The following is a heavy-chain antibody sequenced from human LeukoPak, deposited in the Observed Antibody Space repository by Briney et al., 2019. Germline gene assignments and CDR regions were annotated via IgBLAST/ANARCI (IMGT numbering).Heavy chain of an antibody. Sequence: GGSLRLSCAASGFTFSSYAMSWVRQAPGKGLEWVSAISGSGGSTYYADSVKGRFTISRDNSKNTLYLQMNSLRAEDTAVYYCAKDLLDPRYNWNVIDYWGQGTLVTVSS. J-gene: IGHJ4*02. CDR3: AKDLLDPRYNWNVIDY. V-gene: IGHV3-23*01. CDR2: ISGSGGST. D-gene: IGHD1-1*01. CDR1: GFTFSSYA.